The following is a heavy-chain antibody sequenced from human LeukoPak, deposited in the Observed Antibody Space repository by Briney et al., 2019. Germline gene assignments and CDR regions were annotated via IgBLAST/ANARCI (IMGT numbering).Heavy chain of an antibody. Sequence: SVKVSCKASGGTFGSYVISWVRQAPGQGLEWMGGIIPIFGTAHYAQKFQGRLTITADESTSTVYMEMSGLRSEDTAMYYCAKEGDTALVTGYFDLWGRGTLVTVSA. CDR2: IIPIFGTA. V-gene: IGHV1-69*01. J-gene: IGHJ2*01. CDR3: AKEGDTALVTGYFDL. D-gene: IGHD5-18*01. CDR1: GGTFGSYV.